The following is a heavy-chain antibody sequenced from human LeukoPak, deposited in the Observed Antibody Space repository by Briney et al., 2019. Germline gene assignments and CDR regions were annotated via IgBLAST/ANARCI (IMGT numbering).Heavy chain of an antibody. CDR1: GFTVSSNY. V-gene: IGHV3-53*04. CDR2: LHSGGST. D-gene: IGHD1-26*01. J-gene: IGHJ4*02. Sequence: GGSLRLSCAASGFTVSSNYMSWVRQAPGKGLEWVSVLHSGGSTFYADSMKGRFSISRHDSKNTLYLQMSSLRPDDTAIYYCAKGSRPAQILFDYWGPGTLVTVSS. CDR3: AKGSRPAQILFDY.